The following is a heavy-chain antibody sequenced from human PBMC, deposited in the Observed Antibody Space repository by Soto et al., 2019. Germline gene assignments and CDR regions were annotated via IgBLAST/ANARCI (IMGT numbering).Heavy chain of an antibody. CDR2: IYHSGST. CDR1: GGSISSGGYS. D-gene: IGHD1-26*01. V-gene: IGHV4-30-2*01. CDR3: ARDVVGSDYFDS. J-gene: IGHJ4*02. Sequence: SETLSLTCAVSGGSISSGGYSWNWIRQPPGKGLEWIGYIYHSGSTLYNPSLKSRVTISVDKSKNQFSLKLSSVTAADTAVYYCARDVVGSDYFDSWGQGTLVTVSS.